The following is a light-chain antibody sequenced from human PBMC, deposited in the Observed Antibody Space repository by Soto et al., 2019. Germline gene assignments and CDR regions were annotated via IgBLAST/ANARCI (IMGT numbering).Light chain of an antibody. CDR1: QTIRKS. CDR3: QQSYSTPWT. V-gene: IGKV1-39*01. Sequence: DIKMTQSPSSLSASIGDRVTITCRASQTIRKSLKWYQQKPEPAPTLLIFGASSLQSGVPSRFSASGFGTAFTLTISSLQPEDFATYHCQQSYSTPWTFGQGTKVEI. J-gene: IGKJ1*01. CDR2: GAS.